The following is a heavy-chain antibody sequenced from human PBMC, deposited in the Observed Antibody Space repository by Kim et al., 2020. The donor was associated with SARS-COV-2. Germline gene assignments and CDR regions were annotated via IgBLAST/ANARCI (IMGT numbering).Heavy chain of an antibody. D-gene: IGHD3-22*01. J-gene: IGHJ4*02. CDR2: ISYDGSNK. CDR1: GFTFSSYG. CDR3: AKGFVFDSSGPPHFDY. V-gene: IGHV3-30*18. Sequence: GGSLRLSCAASGFTFSSYGMHWVRQAPGKGLEWVAVISYDGSNKYYADSVKGRFTISRDNSKNTLYLQMNSLRAEDTAVYYCAKGFVFDSSGPPHFDYWGQGTLVTVSS.